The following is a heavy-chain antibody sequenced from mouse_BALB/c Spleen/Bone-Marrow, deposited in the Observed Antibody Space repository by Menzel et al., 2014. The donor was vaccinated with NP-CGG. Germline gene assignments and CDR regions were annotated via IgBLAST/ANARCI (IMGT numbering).Heavy chain of an antibody. D-gene: IGHD2-3*01. CDR3: ARQGVPRDGYTWFIS. CDR2: ISSGGSYT. CDR1: GFTFSNYA. J-gene: IGHJ3*01. V-gene: IGHV5-9-3*01. Sequence: EVKLMESGGDLVKPGGSLKLSCAASGFTFSNYAMSWVRQTPEKRLEWVASISSGGSYTYYTDSVKGRFTISRDNAKNTLYLQMSSLRSEDTAIYYCARQGVPRDGYTWFISWGQGSLVTVSA.